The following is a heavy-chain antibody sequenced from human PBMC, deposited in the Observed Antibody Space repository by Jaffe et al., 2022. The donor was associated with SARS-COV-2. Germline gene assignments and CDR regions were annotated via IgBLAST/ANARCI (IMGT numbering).Heavy chain of an antibody. D-gene: IGHD1-20*01. J-gene: IGHJ4*02. CDR3: ARLRSKYTWNDFPLY. CDR1: DFTVSAYG. Sequence: EVHLEESGGGLVQSGGSLRLSCAVSDFTVSAYGMTWVRQAPGKGLESVASLSGADEWYADSVKGRFTISRDDATNSLSLQMRGLRVEDTAIYYCARLRSKYTWNDFPLYWGQGVLVTVSS. CDR2: LSGADE. V-gene: IGHV3-21*06.